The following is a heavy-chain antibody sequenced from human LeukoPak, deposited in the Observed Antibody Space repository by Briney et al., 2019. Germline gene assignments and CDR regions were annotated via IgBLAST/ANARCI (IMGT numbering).Heavy chain of an antibody. CDR1: GFTFSSSG. CDR2: ISYDGNNK. J-gene: IGHJ6*02. D-gene: IGHD2-21*01. Sequence: GGSLRLSCVASGFTFSSSGIHWVRQAPGKGLEWVAVISYDGNNKYYADSVKGRFTISRDNSKNTLYLQMNSLRAEDTAVYYCAKSPRGIAPYYYYGMDVWGQGTTGTVSS. V-gene: IGHV3-30*18. CDR3: AKSPRGIAPYYYYGMDV.